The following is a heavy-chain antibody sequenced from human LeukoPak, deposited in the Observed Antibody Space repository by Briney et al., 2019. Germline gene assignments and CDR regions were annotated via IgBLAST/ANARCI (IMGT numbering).Heavy chain of an antibody. V-gene: IGHV4-59*01. Sequence: SETLSLTCTVSAGSISTYYWSWVRQPPGKGLEWIGYIYYSGSTNYNPSLKSRVTMSVDTSKNQFSLKLSSVTAADTALYYCDRGGDYRKMYSSSPFDYWGQGILVTVSS. CDR1: AGSISTYY. CDR3: DRGGDYRKMYSSSPFDY. J-gene: IGHJ4*02. D-gene: IGHD6-6*01. CDR2: IYYSGST.